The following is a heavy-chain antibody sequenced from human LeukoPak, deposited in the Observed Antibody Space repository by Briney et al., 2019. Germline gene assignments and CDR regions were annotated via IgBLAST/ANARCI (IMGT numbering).Heavy chain of an antibody. CDR2: IYYSGST. V-gene: IGHV4-39*01. D-gene: IGHD6-6*01. Sequence: SETLSLTCTVSGGSISSYYWGWIRQPPGKGLEWIGSIYYSGSTYYNPSLKSRVTISVDTSKNQFSLKLSSVTAADTAVYYCARHSSSLFDYWGQGTLVTVSS. J-gene: IGHJ4*02. CDR3: ARHSSSLFDY. CDR1: GGSISSYY.